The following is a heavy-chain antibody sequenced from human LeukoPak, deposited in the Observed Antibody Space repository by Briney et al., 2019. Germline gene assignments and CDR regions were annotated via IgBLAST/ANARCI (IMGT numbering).Heavy chain of an antibody. D-gene: IGHD3-3*01. V-gene: IGHV3-74*01. J-gene: IGHJ4*02. Sequence: GGSLRLSCAASGFTFSSYWTHWVRQAPGKGLVWVSRINSDGSSTSYADSVKGRFTISRDNAKNTLYLQMNSLRAEETAVYYCARESRGGDFWSGEPVDYWGQGTLVTVSS. CDR3: ARESRGGDFWSGEPVDY. CDR2: INSDGSST. CDR1: GFTFSSYW.